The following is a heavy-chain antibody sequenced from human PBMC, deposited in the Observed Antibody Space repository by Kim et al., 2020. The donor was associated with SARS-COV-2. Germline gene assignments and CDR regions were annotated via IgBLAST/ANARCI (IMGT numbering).Heavy chain of an antibody. CDR3: ARPRDDYTGYYFDY. Sequence: SETLSLTCTVSGGSISSSSYYWGWIRQPPGKGLEWIGSIYYSGSTYYNPSLKSRVTISVDTSKNQFSLKLSSVTAADTAVYYCARPRDDYTGYYFDYWGQGTLVTVSS. CDR2: IYYSGST. J-gene: IGHJ4*02. V-gene: IGHV4-39*01. CDR1: GGSISSSSYY. D-gene: IGHD4-4*01.